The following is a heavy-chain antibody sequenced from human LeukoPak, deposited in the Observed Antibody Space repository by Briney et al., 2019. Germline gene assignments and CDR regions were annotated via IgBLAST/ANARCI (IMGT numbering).Heavy chain of an antibody. J-gene: IGHJ4*02. CDR3: AREGGGGGYYSDGYGHPHFDC. Sequence: PGGSLRLSCAASGFTFSNYWMTWVRQAPGKELEWVANMKPDGSEEYYVDSVRGRFTVSRDSARTSLYLQMDSLRAEDTAVYYCAREGGGGGYYSDGYGHPHFDCWGPGTLVTVSS. V-gene: IGHV3-7*01. D-gene: IGHD2-8*01. CDR2: MKPDGSEE. CDR1: GFTFSNYW.